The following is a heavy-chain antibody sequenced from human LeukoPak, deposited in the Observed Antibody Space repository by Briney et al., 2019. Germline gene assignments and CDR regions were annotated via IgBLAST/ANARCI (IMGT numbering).Heavy chain of an antibody. D-gene: IGHD3-10*01. CDR2: ISGSGGNT. J-gene: IGHJ5*02. CDR3: AKDPYGSGSYSWFDP. V-gene: IGHV3-23*01. CDR1: GFTFSSFA. Sequence: GGSLRLSCAASGFTFSSFAMSWVRQAPGKGLEWVSAISGSGGNTYYADSVKGRFTISRDNSKNTLHLQMNNLRAEDTAVYYCAKDPYGSGSYSWFDPWGQGTLVAVSS.